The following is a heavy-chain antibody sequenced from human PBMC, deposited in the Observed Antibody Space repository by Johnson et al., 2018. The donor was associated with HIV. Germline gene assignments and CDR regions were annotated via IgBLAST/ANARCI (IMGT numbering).Heavy chain of an antibody. J-gene: IGHJ3*02. CDR2: ISYDGSNK. Sequence: QVQLVESGGGLVQPGGSLRLSCAASGFTFSSYAMHWVRQAPGKGLEWVAVISYDGSNKYYADSVKGRFTISRDNSKNTLYLQMNSLRAEDTALYYCAKDWGAAAGWAAFDIWGQGTMVTVSS. CDR3: AKDWGAAAGWAAFDI. D-gene: IGHD6-13*01. V-gene: IGHV3-30-3*01. CDR1: GFTFSSYA.